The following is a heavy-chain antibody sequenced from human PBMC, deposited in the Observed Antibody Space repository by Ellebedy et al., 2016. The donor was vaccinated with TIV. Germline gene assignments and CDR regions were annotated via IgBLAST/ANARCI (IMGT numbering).Heavy chain of an antibody. D-gene: IGHD1-1*01. Sequence: MPSETLSLTCTVSGGSISGHYWSWVRQSPGKGLEWIAYIYYSGTTTYNPSLKTRVTISVDRSKNQFSLKLRSVTAADPAVYYCSRTKPTPGTPFPRFDSWGRGTLVTVSS. CDR1: GGSISGHY. CDR2: IYYSGTT. V-gene: IGHV4-59*11. J-gene: IGHJ4*02. CDR3: SRTKPTPGTPFPRFDS.